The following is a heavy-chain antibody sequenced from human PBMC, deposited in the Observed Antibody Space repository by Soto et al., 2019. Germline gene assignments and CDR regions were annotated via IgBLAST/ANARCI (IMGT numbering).Heavy chain of an antibody. CDR3: ARDRGHYVWGSYRSTYFDY. J-gene: IGHJ4*02. V-gene: IGHV3-30-3*01. CDR2: ISYDGSNK. Sequence: QVQLVESGGGVVQPGRSLRLSCAASGFTFSSYAMHWVRQAPGKGLEWVAVISYDGSNKYYADSVKGRFTSSRDNSKNTLNRQMNSLRAEDTAVYTCARDRGHYVWGSYRSTYFDYWGQGTLVTVSS. CDR1: GFTFSSYA. D-gene: IGHD3-16*02.